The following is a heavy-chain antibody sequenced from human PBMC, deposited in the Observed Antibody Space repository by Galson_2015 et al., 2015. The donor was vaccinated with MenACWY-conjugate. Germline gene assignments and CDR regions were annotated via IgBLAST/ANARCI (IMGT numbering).Heavy chain of an antibody. CDR1: GYYFTSYW. CDR2: ISPGDSNT. CDR3: ARHPPGGRGMDV. Sequence: QSGAEVKQPGESQKISCKGSGYYFTSYWIAWVRQIPGKGLEWMGLISPGDSNTRYSPSFQGQVTISADKFISAAYLQWSSLKASDTAMYYCARHPPGGRGMDVWGQGTTVTVSS. J-gene: IGHJ6*02. V-gene: IGHV5-51*01. D-gene: IGHD1-26*01.